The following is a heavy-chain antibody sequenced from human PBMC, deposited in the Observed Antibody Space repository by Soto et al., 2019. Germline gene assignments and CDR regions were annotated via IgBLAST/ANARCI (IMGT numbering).Heavy chain of an antibody. J-gene: IGHJ6*02. V-gene: IGHV1-69*13. CDR3: ASIQVTGTTDYYYYGMDV. CDR1: GGTFSSYA. D-gene: IGHD1-7*01. CDR2: IIPIFGTA. Sequence: PSVKVSCKASGGTFSSYAISWVRQAPGQGLEWMGGIIPIFGTANYAQKFQGRVTITADESTSTAYMELSSLRSEDTAVYYCASIQVTGTTDYYYYGMDVWGQGTTVTVSS.